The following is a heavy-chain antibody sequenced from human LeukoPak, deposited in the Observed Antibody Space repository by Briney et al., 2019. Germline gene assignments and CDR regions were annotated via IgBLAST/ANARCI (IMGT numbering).Heavy chain of an antibody. Sequence: SETLSLTCTVSDDSISGYYWSWIRQPPGKGLEWIGYGHYSGSTNHNPSLKSRVTVSVDMSKNQFSLNLRSMTAADTAMYYCARVFGGYSYHYFDYWGQGILVTVSS. D-gene: IGHD5-18*01. J-gene: IGHJ4*02. CDR1: DDSISGYY. V-gene: IGHV4-59*01. CDR2: GHYSGST. CDR3: ARVFGGYSYHYFDY.